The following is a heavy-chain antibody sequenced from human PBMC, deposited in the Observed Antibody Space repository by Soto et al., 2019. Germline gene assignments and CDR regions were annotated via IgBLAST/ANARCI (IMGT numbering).Heavy chain of an antibody. CDR3: ARGRGYCSGGSCAFFDY. CDR2: INHSGST. J-gene: IGHJ4*02. CDR1: GGSFSGYY. Sequence: SETLSLTCAVYGGSFSGYYWSWIRQPPGKGLEWIGEINHSGSTNYNPSLKSRVTISVDTSKNQFSLKLSSVTAADTAVYYCARGRGYCSGGSCAFFDYWGQGTLVTVSS. V-gene: IGHV4-34*01. D-gene: IGHD2-15*01.